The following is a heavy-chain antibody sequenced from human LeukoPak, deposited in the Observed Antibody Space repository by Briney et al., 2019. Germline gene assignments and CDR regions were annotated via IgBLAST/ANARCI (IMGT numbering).Heavy chain of an antibody. Sequence: GGSLRLSCAASGFTFSDYGMHWVRQAPGKGLEWVAVISYGGKNQYYADSVKGRFTISRDSSKNTLYLQMNSLRVEDTAVYYCAKSNGYCSGGNCYSNYWGQGTLVTVSS. V-gene: IGHV3-30*18. CDR3: AKSNGYCSGGNCYSNY. CDR2: ISYGGKNQ. J-gene: IGHJ4*02. CDR1: GFTFSDYG. D-gene: IGHD2-15*01.